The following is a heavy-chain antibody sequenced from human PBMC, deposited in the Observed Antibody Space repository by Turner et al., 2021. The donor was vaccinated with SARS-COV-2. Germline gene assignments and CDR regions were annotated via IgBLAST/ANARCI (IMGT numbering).Heavy chain of an antibody. CDR1: GGSISSSSFY. Sequence: QLKLQESGPGLVKPSETLSLTCTVSGGSISSSSFYWGWIRQPPGKGLEWIGNIYYSGSTYYNPSLKSRVTISVDTSKNHFSLRLSSVTAADTAVYYCAGEVVVLATTHYGMDVWGQGTTVTVSS. CDR2: IYYSGST. V-gene: IGHV4-39*02. J-gene: IGHJ6*02. D-gene: IGHD1-26*01. CDR3: AGEVVVLATTHYGMDV.